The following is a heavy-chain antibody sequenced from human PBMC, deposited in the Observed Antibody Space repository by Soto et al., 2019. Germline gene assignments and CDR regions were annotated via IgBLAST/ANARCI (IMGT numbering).Heavy chain of an antibody. D-gene: IGHD2-15*01. J-gene: IGHJ5*02. CDR2: IYYSGSP. CDR3: PRDRFSGYCSGGSCYPNWFDP. CDR1: GGSISSGGYY. V-gene: IGHV4-31*03. Sequence: QVQLQESGPGLVKPSQTLSLTCTVSGGSISSGGYYWSWIRQHPGKGLEWIGYIYYSGSPYYNPSLKSRVTISVDTSKNQFSLKLSSVTAADTAVYYCPRDRFSGYCSGGSCYPNWFDPWGQGTLVTVSS.